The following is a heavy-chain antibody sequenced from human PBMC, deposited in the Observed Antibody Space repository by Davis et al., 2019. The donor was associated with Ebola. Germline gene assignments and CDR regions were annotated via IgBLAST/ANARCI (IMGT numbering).Heavy chain of an antibody. J-gene: IGHJ6*03. CDR2: IGSTGRAM. V-gene: IGHV3-48*04. CDR3: ARASAYMDV. Sequence: GESLKISCTASGITFSAYNMNWVRQAPGKGLEWVSYIGSTGRAMFYADSVKGRFTISKDNAKNSLYLQMNSLRAEDTAVYYCARASAYMDVWGKGTTVTVSS. CDR1: GITFSAYN.